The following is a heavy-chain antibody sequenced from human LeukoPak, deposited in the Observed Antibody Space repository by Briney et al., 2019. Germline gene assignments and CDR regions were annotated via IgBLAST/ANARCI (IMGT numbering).Heavy chain of an antibody. CDR2: IDTAGDT. J-gene: IGHJ2*01. CDR3: ARVNYYGSGSYQAWYFDL. Sequence: EGSLRLSCAASGFTFSSYDMHWVRQATGKGLEWVSTIDTAGDTYYPGSVKGRFTISRENAKNSLYLQMSSLRAGDTAVYYCARVNYYGSGSYQAWYFDLWGRGTLVTVSS. CDR1: GFTFSSYD. V-gene: IGHV3-13*01. D-gene: IGHD3-10*01.